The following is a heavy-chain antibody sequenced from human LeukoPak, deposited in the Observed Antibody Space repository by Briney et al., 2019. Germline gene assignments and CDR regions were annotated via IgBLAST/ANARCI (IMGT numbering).Heavy chain of an antibody. CDR3: VKGGSTYYDD. D-gene: IGHD3-22*01. V-gene: IGHV3-23*01. J-gene: IGHJ4*02. CDR2: INTGDIT. Sequence: GGSLRLSCAASGFTFDYSAMTWVRQAREKGLEWVSTINTGDITFYSNSVKGRFTISRDNSKSALFLQMNSLRAEDTAIYYCVKGGSTYYDDWGQGTLVTVSS. CDR1: GFTFDYSA.